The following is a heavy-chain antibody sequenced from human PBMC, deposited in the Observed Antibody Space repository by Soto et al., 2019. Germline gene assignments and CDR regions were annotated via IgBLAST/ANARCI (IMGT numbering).Heavy chain of an antibody. CDR2: IYYGGST. V-gene: IGHV4-39*01. CDR3: ARPQTGHSGGSQFDP. CDR1: DVPIRTNYVY. J-gene: IGHJ5*02. D-gene: IGHD6-19*01. Sequence: PFVIMSLTCAFSDVPIRTNYVYWGWTRHPPGKGLEWIGSIYYGGSTYYNPSLKSRVTISVDTSKNQFSLKLTSVTAADTAVYYCARPQTGHSGGSQFDPWGQGSLVTVSS.